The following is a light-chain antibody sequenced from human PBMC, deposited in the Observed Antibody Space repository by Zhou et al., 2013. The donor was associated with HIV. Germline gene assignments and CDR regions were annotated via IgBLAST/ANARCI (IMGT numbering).Light chain of an antibody. J-gene: IGKJ1*01. CDR3: QQSYTTPRT. CDR1: QTISSY. CDR2: TTS. Sequence: DIQMTQSPSSLSASVGDRVTITCRASQTISSYLTWYQHKPGKAPELLIYTTSTLQRGVPSRFSGTGSGTDFTLTISSLQPEDSAIYYCQQSYTTPRTFGQGTRVEI. V-gene: IGKV1-39*01.